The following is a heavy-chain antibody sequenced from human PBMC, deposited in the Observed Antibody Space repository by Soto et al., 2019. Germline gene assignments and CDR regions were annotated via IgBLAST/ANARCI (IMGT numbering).Heavy chain of an antibody. D-gene: IGHD3-9*01. V-gene: IGHV3-21*01. Sequence: PGGSLRLSCAASGFTFRSYSMNWVRQAPGQGLEWVSSISSSSSYIYYADSVKGRFTISRDNAKNSLYLQMNSLRAEDTAVYYCASVAVLRYFDWLYFDYWGQVTLVTVS. CDR3: ASVAVLRYFDWLYFDY. CDR2: ISSSSSYI. J-gene: IGHJ4*02. CDR1: GFTFRSYS.